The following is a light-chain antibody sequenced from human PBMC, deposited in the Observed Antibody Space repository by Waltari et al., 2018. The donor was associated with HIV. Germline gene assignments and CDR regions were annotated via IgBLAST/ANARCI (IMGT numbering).Light chain of an antibody. Sequence: DIHMTQSPSTLAASVGDRVTITCRASQGIGPYVAWNQQKPGKAPKLLIYKSSNLESGVPSRFSVSGSDTEFSLTISSLQPDDFATYYCQQYNSDSRTFGRGTKVEIK. CDR1: QGIGPY. J-gene: IGKJ1*01. CDR3: QQYNSDSRT. CDR2: KSS. V-gene: IGKV1-5*03.